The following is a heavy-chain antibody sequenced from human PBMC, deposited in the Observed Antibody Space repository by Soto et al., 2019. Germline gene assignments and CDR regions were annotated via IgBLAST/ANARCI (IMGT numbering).Heavy chain of an antibody. Sequence: QLQLQEWVPGMVKPAETLFLTCTVSGGSISSRDYWWGWIRQPPGKGLVWMGSVYYSGSTHYIPSLNCRVIMSVDTSKHQFAPRLSSVTAAYTAVYYWARQIGRGSWSLDHWGQGTLVTVSS. J-gene: IGHJ4*02. CDR1: GGSISSRDYW. D-gene: IGHD6-13*01. CDR3: ARQIGRGSWSLDH. V-gene: IGHV4-39*01. CDR2: VYYSGST.